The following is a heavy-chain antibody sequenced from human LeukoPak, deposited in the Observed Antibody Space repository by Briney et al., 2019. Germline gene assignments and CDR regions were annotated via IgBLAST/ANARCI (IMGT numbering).Heavy chain of an antibody. D-gene: IGHD5-18*01. CDR3: AKERDTAMVTIDY. J-gene: IGHJ4*02. V-gene: IGHV3-30*02. CDR1: RFTFSSYG. Sequence: GGSLRLSCAASRFTFSSYGTHWVRQAPGKGLEWVAFIRYDGSNKYYADSVKGRFTISRDNSKNTLYLQMNSLRAEDTAVYYCAKERDTAMVTIDYWGQGTLVTVSS. CDR2: IRYDGSNK.